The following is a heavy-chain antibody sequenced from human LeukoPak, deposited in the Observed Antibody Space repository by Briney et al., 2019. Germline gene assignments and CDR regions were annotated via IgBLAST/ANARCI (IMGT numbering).Heavy chain of an antibody. CDR2: ISAYNGNT. Sequence: ASVKVSCKASGGTFSSYAISWVRQAPGQGLEWMGWISAYNGNTNYAQKLQGRVTMTTDTSTSTAYMELRSLRSDDTAVYYCARVRFLEWLYPYFDYWGQGTLVTVSS. CDR1: GGTFSSYA. D-gene: IGHD3-3*01. V-gene: IGHV1-18*01. CDR3: ARVRFLEWLYPYFDY. J-gene: IGHJ4*02.